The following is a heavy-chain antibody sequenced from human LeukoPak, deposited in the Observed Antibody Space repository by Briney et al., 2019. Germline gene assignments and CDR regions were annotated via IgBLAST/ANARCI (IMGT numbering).Heavy chain of an antibody. J-gene: IGHJ4*02. V-gene: IGHV4-59*08. CDR2: IYFAGHT. CDR1: GGTVSGDY. Sequence: PSETLSLTCTASGGTVSGDYRSWVRQSPGKELELIAYIYFAGHTYYKPSLRSRVTISGDTSKNIFSLTLNTVTAADTAMYYCARQGGTYFPHFDVWGPGALVTVSS. D-gene: IGHD2/OR15-2a*01. CDR3: ARQGGTYFPHFDV.